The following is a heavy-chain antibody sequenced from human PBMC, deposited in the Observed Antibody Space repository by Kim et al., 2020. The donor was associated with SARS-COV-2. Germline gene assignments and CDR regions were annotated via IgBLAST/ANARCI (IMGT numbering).Heavy chain of an antibody. V-gene: IGHV1-18*01. CDR2: ISPYNGNT. D-gene: IGHD2-2*01. CDR3: ARDRGSVVVPPTTPSNHYFAS. J-gene: IGHJ4*02. Sequence: ASVKVSCKTSGYSFTSHGITWVRQAPGQGLEWVGWISPYNGNTNYADNLRDRVTVTADTSTTTAYLELRDLRSDDTAIYYCARDRGSVVVPPTTPSNHYFASWGQETPVTVSA. CDR1: GYSFTSHG.